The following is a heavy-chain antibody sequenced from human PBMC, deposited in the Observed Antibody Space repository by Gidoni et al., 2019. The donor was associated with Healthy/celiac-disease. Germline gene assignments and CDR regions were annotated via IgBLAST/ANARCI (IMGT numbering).Heavy chain of an antibody. Sequence: QVQLQQWGAGLLKPSETLSITCAVYGGSFSGYYWSWIRQPPGKGLEWIGEINHSGSTNYNPSLKSRVTISVDTSKNQFSLKLSSVTAADTAVYYCARDRDYVWGSYRYLLDYWGQGTLVTVSS. D-gene: IGHD3-16*02. V-gene: IGHV4-34*01. CDR3: ARDRDYVWGSYRYLLDY. CDR1: GGSFSGYY. J-gene: IGHJ4*02. CDR2: INHSGST.